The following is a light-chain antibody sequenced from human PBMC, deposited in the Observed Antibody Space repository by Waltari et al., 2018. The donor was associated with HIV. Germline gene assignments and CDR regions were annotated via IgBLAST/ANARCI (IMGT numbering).Light chain of an antibody. CDR3: QQYGRSPPNT. Sequence: EIVLTQSPGTLSLSPGERVTLSCRASQTVSSSFLAWYQQKAGQAPRLLIYGASSRATAIPDRFSGSGSGTDFTLTISRLEPEDFAVYFCQQYGRSPPNTFGQGTKVDI. J-gene: IGKJ2*01. V-gene: IGKV3-20*01. CDR2: GAS. CDR1: QTVSSSF.